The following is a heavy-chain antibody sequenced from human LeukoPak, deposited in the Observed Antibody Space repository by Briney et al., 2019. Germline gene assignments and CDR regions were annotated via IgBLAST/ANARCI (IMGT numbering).Heavy chain of an antibody. CDR2: VYYTGGT. CDR1: GGSISNYY. V-gene: IGHV4-59*01. J-gene: IGHJ6*03. Sequence: SETLSLTCTVSGGSISNYYWSWIRQPPGKELEWIGYVYYTGGTNYNPSLKSRVTISLDTSKTQFSLNVRSVTAADTAVYYCARSLRVRGVPDYMDVWGKGTTVTISS. D-gene: IGHD3-10*01. CDR3: ARSLRVRGVPDYMDV.